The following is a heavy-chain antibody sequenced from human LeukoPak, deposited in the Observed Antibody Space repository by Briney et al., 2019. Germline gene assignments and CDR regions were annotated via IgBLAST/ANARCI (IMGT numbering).Heavy chain of an antibody. V-gene: IGHV1-2*02. CDR2: INPNSGGT. D-gene: IGHD1-26*01. CDR3: ARVEGGSAPDY. Sequence: ASVKVSCKASGYTFTSYGISWVRQAPGQGLEWMGWINPNSGGTNYAQKFQGRVTMTRDTSISTAYMELSRLRSDDTAVYYCARVEGGSAPDYWGQGTLVTVSS. J-gene: IGHJ4*02. CDR1: GYTFTSYG.